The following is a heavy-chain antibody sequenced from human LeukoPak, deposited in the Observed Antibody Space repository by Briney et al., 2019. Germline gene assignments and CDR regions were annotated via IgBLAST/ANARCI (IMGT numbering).Heavy chain of an antibody. D-gene: IGHD6-19*01. V-gene: IGHV3-30*02. CDR3: AKDQCSSAAWLSCRYFDY. J-gene: IGHJ4*02. Sequence: GGSLRLSCAASRFTFSSYGMHWVRQAPGKGLEWVAFISYDGSDEDYADSVKGRFSISRDNSKNTLYLQMNSLRSEDTALYYCAKDQCSSAAWLSCRYFDYWGQGTLVTVSS. CDR2: ISYDGSDE. CDR1: RFTFSSYG.